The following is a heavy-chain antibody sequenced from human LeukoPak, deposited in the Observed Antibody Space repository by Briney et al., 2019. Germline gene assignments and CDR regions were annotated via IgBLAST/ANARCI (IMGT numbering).Heavy chain of an antibody. J-gene: IGHJ4*02. Sequence: GASVKVSCKASGYTFTGYYMHWVRQAPGQGLEWMGWINPNSGGTNYAQKFQGRVTMTRDTSISTAYMALSRLRSDDTAVYYCARAAGRIYYDSSGYYCDYWGQGTLVTVSS. CDR3: ARAAGRIYYDSSGYYCDY. V-gene: IGHV1-2*02. CDR1: GYTFTGYY. CDR2: INPNSGGT. D-gene: IGHD3-22*01.